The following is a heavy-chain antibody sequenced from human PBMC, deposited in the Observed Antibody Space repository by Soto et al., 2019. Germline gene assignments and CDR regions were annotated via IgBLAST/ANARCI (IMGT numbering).Heavy chain of an antibody. CDR3: TRSQRHGAMDV. V-gene: IGHV3-21*01. J-gene: IGHJ6*02. Sequence: PGGSRRLSCVASTFTINTYSLNWVRQAPGKGLEWVSSITSGSSFIDYADSVKGRFTISRDDAKNSLFLQMSSLRADDTAVYYCTRSQRHGAMDVSGQGTTVTLSS. CDR2: ITSGSSFI. CDR1: TFTINTYS.